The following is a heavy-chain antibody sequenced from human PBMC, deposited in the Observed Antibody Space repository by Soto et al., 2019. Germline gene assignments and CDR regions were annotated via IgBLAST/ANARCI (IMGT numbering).Heavy chain of an antibody. Sequence: PSETLSLTCTVSSGPDMIHNLGWIRQPPGRGLEWIGYVYYTGDTAYNPSLRGRVTISADTSTNDISLTLNSVTAADTAVYYCVRQGIDYLHGLVDVWGQGTTVTVSS. CDR2: VYYTGDT. CDR3: VRQGIDYLHGLVDV. V-gene: IGHV4-59*08. D-gene: IGHD4-17*01. J-gene: IGHJ6*02. CDR1: SGPDMIHN.